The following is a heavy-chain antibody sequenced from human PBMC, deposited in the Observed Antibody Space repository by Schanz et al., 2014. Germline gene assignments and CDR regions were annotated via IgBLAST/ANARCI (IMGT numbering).Heavy chain of an antibody. CDR2: IIPILDKT. D-gene: IGHD2-2*01. CDR1: GGTFSSST. CDR3: ARGGFFDSTSFDS. Sequence: QVQLVQSGAEVMKPGSSVKVSCKASGGTFSSSTLTWVRQAPGQGLEWMGRIIPILDKTNYAQNFQGRLTVTRDTSTSTVNMELSSLRSEDTAVYYCARGGFFDSTSFDSWGQGTLVTVSS. J-gene: IGHJ4*02. V-gene: IGHV1-69*08.